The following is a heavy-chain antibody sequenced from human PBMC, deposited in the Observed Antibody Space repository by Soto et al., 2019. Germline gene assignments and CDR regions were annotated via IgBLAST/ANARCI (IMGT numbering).Heavy chain of an antibody. V-gene: IGHV1-69*13. CDR2: IIPIFGTA. Sequence: SVKVSCKASGCTFSSYAISWVRQAPGQGLEWMGGIIPIFGTANYAQKFQGRVTITADESTSTAYMELSSLRSEDTAVYYCASVVVYYDSTMYNRFEPWGQGTLVTVSS. J-gene: IGHJ5*01. D-gene: IGHD3-22*01. CDR1: GCTFSSYA. CDR3: ASVVVYYDSTMYNRFEP.